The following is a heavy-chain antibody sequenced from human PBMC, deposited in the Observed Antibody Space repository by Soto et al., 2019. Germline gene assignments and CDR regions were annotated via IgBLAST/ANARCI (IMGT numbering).Heavy chain of an antibody. CDR2: ISSNGGST. J-gene: IGHJ6*03. D-gene: IGHD7-27*01. CDR1: GFTFSSYA. Sequence: GESLKISCSASGFTFSSYAMHWVRQAPGKGLESVSAISSNGGSTYYADSVKGRFTISRDNSKNTLYLQMSSLRAEDTAVYYCVKVGSYWGMEYMDVWGKGTTVTVSS. CDR3: VKVGSYWGMEYMDV. V-gene: IGHV3-64D*06.